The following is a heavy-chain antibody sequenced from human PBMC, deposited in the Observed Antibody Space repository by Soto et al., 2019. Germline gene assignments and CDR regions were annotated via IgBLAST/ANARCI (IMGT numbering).Heavy chain of an antibody. CDR1: GYSFTSYW. D-gene: IGHD6-6*01. V-gene: IGHV5-10-1*03. J-gene: IGHJ6*02. CDR3: AARGVYSSSSYYYYGMDV. Sequence: EVQLVQSGAEVKKPGESLRISCKGSGYSFTSYWISWVRQMPGKGLEWMGRIDPSDSYTNYSPSFQGHVTISADKSISTAYLQWSSLKASDTAMYYCAARGVYSSSSYYYYGMDVWGQGTTVTVSS. CDR2: IDPSDSYT.